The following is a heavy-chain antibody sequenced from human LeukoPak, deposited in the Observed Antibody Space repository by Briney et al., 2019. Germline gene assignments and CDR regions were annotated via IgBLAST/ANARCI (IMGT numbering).Heavy chain of an antibody. CDR3: ARLIAADPNDY. CDR2: IIPILGIA. J-gene: IGHJ4*02. D-gene: IGHD6-6*01. V-gene: IGHV1-69*04. Sequence: SVKVSCKASGGTFSSYAISWVRQAPGQGLEWMGRIIPILGIANYAQKFQGRVTITADKSTSTAYMELSSLRSEDTAVYYCARLIAADPNDYWGQGTLVTVSS. CDR1: GGTFSSYA.